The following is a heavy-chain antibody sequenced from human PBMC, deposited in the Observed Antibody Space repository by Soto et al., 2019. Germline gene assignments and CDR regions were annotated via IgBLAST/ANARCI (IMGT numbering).Heavy chain of an antibody. V-gene: IGHV3-15*01. J-gene: IGHJ4*02. Sequence: VQLVESGGGLVQPGGSLRLSCAASGFTFSNAWMSWVRQAPGKGLEWVGRIKSKTDGGTTDYAAPVKGRFTISRDDSKNTLYLQMNSLKTEDTAVYYCTTASISTTVTPDLRNDYWGQGTLVTVSS. CDR1: GFTFSNAW. D-gene: IGHD4-17*01. CDR2: IKSKTDGGTT. CDR3: TTASISTTVTPDLRNDY.